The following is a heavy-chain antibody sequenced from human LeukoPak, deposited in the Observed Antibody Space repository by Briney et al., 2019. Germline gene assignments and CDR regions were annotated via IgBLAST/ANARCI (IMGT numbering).Heavy chain of an antibody. CDR2: ISWRSGSI. Sequence: GGSLRLSCTASGFIFDDYAMHWVRQAPGKGLEWVSGISWRSGSIEYADSVEGRFTISRDNAKNSLYLQMDNLRAEDTALYYCARGVGGFFSTYNWFDPWGQGTLVTVSS. D-gene: IGHD2-15*01. J-gene: IGHJ5*02. V-gene: IGHV3-9*01. CDR3: ARGVGGFFSTYNWFDP. CDR1: GFIFDDYA.